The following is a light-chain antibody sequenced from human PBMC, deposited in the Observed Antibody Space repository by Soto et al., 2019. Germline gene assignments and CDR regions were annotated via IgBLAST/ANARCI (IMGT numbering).Light chain of an antibody. Sequence: QPVLTQSPSASASLGASVKLTCTLSSGHSNYAIAWHQQQPEKGPRYLMKLNSDGSHSKGDGIPDRFSGSSSGAERYLTISSLPSEDEADYYCQTWGTGIHQVVFAGGTKLTVL. J-gene: IGLJ2*01. CDR2: LNSDGSH. CDR1: SGHSNYA. V-gene: IGLV4-69*01. CDR3: QTWGTGIHQVV.